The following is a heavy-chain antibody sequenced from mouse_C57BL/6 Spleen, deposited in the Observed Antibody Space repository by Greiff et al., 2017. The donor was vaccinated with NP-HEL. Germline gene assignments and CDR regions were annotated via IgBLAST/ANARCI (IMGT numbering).Heavy chain of an antibody. D-gene: IGHD1-1*01. CDR3: ARHYYGSPASFAY. CDR2: ILPGSGST. CDR1: GYTFTGYW. J-gene: IGHJ3*01. V-gene: IGHV1-9*01. Sequence: QVQLKESGAELMKPGASVKLSCKATGYTFTGYWIEWVKQRPGHGLEWIGEILPGSGSTNYNEKFKGKATFTADTSSNTAYMQLSSLTTEDSAIYYCARHYYGSPASFAYWGQGTLVTVSA.